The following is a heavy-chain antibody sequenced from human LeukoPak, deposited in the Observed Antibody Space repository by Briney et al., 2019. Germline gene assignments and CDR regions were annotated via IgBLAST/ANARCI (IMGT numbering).Heavy chain of an antibody. D-gene: IGHD6-6*01. Sequence: ASVKVSCKASGYTFTGYYMHWVRQAPGQGLELMGWINPNSGGTNYAQKFQGRVTMTRDTSISTAYMELSRLRSDDTAVYYCARELSCSSSIGTNWFDPWGQGTLLTVSS. CDR1: GYTFTGYY. J-gene: IGHJ5*02. V-gene: IGHV1-2*02. CDR3: ARELSCSSSIGTNWFDP. CDR2: INPNSGGT.